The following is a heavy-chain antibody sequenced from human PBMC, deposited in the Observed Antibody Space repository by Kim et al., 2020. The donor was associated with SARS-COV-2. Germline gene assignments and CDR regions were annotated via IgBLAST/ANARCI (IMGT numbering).Heavy chain of an antibody. D-gene: IGHD2-2*01. J-gene: IGHJ6*02. CDR1: GGSFSGYY. CDR3: ARGASLGYCSSTSCYHRGYGMDV. CDR2: INHSGST. Sequence: SETLSLTCAVYGGSFSGYYWSWIRQPPGKGLEWIGEINHSGSTNYNPSLKSRVTISVDTSKNQFSLKLSSVTAADTAVYYCARGASLGYCSSTSCYHRGYGMDVWGQGTTVTVSS. V-gene: IGHV4-34*01.